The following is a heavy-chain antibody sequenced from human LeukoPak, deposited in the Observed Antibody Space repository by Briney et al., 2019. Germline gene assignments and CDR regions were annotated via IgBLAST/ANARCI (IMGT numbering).Heavy chain of an antibody. V-gene: IGHV4-61*02. CDR3: ARDFGTAHVTGPPIHYGMDV. Sequence: RASETLSLTCTVSGGSISSGSYYWSWIRQPAGKGLEWIGRIYTSGSTNYNPSLKSRVTISVNTSKNQFSLKLSSVTAADTAVYYCARDFGTAHVTGPPIHYGMDVWGQGTTVTVSS. CDR2: IYTSGST. CDR1: GGSISSGSYY. D-gene: IGHD1-14*01. J-gene: IGHJ6*02.